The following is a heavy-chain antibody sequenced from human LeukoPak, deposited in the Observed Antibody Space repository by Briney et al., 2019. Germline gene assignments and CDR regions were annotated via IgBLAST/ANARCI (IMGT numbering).Heavy chain of an antibody. V-gene: IGHV4-59*01. CDR1: GGSISSYY. J-gene: IGHJ4*02. CDR2: ICYSGST. CDR3: ARVGELYYFDY. D-gene: IGHD2-15*01. Sequence: SETLSLTCTVSGGSISSYYWSWIRQPPGKGLEWIGYICYSGSTNYNPSLKSRVTISVDTSKNQFSLKLSSVTAADTAVYYCARVGELYYFDYWGQGTLVTVSS.